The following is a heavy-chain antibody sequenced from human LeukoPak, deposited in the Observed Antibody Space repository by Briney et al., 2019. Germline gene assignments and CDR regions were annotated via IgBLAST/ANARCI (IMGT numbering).Heavy chain of an antibody. V-gene: IGHV1-2*02. CDR3: AKEGGAPHCSSSSCDGSFDI. D-gene: IGHD2-2*01. CDR2: INPKTGST. CDR1: GYTFTGYY. J-gene: IGHJ4*02. Sequence: ASVKVSCKASGYTFTGYYLHWVRQAPGEGLEYMGWINPKTGSTGCAQNFQGRVTMTRDTSIDTAYMELSSLRSDATAVFYCAKEGGAPHCSSSSCDGSFDIWGQGTLVTVSS.